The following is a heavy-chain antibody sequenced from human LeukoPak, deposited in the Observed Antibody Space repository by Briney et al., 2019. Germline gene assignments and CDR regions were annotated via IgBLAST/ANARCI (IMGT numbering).Heavy chain of an antibody. J-gene: IGHJ5*02. Sequence: PGTLSLTCTVSGGSINSSNYYSGWIRQPPGKGLEWIGTIYYSGSTYYNPSLKSRVTISVDTSKNQFSLKLISVTAADTAVYYCVRHGTPWGFGVVFDPWGQGSLVTVSS. V-gene: IGHV4-39*01. CDR3: VRHGTPWGFGVVFDP. CDR1: GGSINSSNYY. CDR2: IYYSGST. D-gene: IGHD3-3*01.